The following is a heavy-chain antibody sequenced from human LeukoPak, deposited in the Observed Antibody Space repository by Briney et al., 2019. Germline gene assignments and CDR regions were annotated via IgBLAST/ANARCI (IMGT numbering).Heavy chain of an antibody. CDR3: AKVYDTSGYYFFFDY. V-gene: IGHV1-2*02. CDR1: GYTFTGYY. CDR2: INPNSGGT. Sequence: ASVKVSCKASGYTFTGYYMHWVRQAPGQGLEWMGWINPNSGGTNYAQKFQGRATMTRDTSISTAYMELSRLRSDDTAVYYCAKVYDTSGYYFFFDYWGQGTLVTVSS. D-gene: IGHD3-22*01. J-gene: IGHJ4*02.